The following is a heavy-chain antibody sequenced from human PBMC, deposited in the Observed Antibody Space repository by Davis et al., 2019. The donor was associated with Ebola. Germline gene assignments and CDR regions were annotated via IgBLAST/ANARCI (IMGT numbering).Heavy chain of an antibody. CDR1: GFTFSNSD. V-gene: IGHV3-35*01. CDR3: ARDKHVYYDFWSGYGIHDAFDI. D-gene: IGHD3-3*01. J-gene: IGHJ3*02. Sequence: GGSLRLSCAASGFTFSNSDMNWVHQAPGKGLEWVSGVSWNGSRTHYADSVKGRFIISRDNSRNTLYLQTNSLRAEDTAVYYCARDKHVYYDFWSGYGIHDAFDIWGQGTMVTVSS. CDR2: VSWNGSRT.